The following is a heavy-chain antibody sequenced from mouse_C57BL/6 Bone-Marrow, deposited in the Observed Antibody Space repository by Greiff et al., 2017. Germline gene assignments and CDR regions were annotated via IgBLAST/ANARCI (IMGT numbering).Heavy chain of an antibody. D-gene: IGHD2-1*01. CDR3: ARCGNYFYWYCDV. V-gene: IGHV1-55*01. J-gene: IGHJ1*03. CDR2: IFPGSGST. CDR1: GYTFTSYW. Sequence: QVQLQQPGAELVKPGASVKMSCKASGYTFTSYWITWLKQRPGQGLEWIGDIFPGSGSTNYNEKLKSKATLTVDTSSITAYMQLSSLTSEDSAVYYCARCGNYFYWYCDVWGTGTTVTVAS.